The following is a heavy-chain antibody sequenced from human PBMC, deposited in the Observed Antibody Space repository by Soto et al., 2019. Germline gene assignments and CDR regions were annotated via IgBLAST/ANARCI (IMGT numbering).Heavy chain of an antibody. D-gene: IGHD3-9*01. J-gene: IGHJ4*02. CDR1: GGSFSDYY. CDR2: INHSGST. V-gene: IGHV4-34*01. CDR3: ARGRDFDWLLPIDY. Sequence: QVQLQQWGAGLLKPSETLSLTCAVYGGSFSDYYWSWIRQPPGKGLEWIGEINHSGSTNYNPSLKSRVTISVDTSKNQFSLKLSSVTAADTAVYYCARGRDFDWLLPIDYWGQGTLVTVSS.